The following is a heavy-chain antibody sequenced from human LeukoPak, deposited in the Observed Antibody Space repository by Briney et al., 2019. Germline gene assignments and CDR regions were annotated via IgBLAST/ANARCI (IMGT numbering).Heavy chain of an antibody. CDR3: AKIQVGATTGYFDY. CDR1: GFTFSSYA. CDR2: ISGSGGST. J-gene: IGHJ4*02. D-gene: IGHD1-26*01. V-gene: IGHV3-23*01. Sequence: GGSLRLSCAASGFTFSSYAMSWVRQAPGEGLEWVSAISGSGGSTYYADSVKGRFTISRDNSKNTLYLQMNSLRAEDTAVYYCAKIQVGATTGYFDYWGQRTLVTVSS.